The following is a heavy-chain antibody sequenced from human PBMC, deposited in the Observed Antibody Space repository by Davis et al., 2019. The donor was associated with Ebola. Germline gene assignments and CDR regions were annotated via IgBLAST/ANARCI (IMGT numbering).Heavy chain of an antibody. CDR3: ARDRRFLEWSFYYYGMDV. CDR2: IYYSGST. D-gene: IGHD3-3*01. CDR1: GGSISSYY. Sequence: SETLSLTCTVSGGSISSYYWSWIRQPPGKGLEWIGYIYYSGSTNYNPSLESRVTISVDTSKNQFSLKLSSVTAADTAVYYCARDRRFLEWSFYYYGMDVWGQGTTVTVSS. J-gene: IGHJ6*02. V-gene: IGHV4-59*01.